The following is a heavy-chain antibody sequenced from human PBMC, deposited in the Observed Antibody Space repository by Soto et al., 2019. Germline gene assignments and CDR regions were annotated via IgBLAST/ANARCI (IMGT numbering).Heavy chain of an antibody. CDR1: GGSISSYY. CDR2: IYYSGST. V-gene: IGHV4-59*01. Sequence: SETPLTCTVSGGSISSYYWSWIRQPPGKGLEWIGYIYYSGSTNYNPSLKSRVTISVDTSKNRFSLKLSSVTAADTAVYYCARDFTLMTTVTTYNWFDPWGQGTLVTVSS. D-gene: IGHD4-17*01. CDR3: ARDFTLMTTVTTYNWFDP. J-gene: IGHJ5*02.